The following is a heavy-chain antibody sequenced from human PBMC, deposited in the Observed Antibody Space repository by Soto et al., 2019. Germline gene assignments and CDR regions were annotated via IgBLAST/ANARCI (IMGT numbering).Heavy chain of an antibody. V-gene: IGHV4-34*01. CDR1: GGSFSGYY. CDR3: ARALGDYIWGSYRSHRPFDY. D-gene: IGHD3-16*02. J-gene: IGHJ4*02. Sequence: SETLCLTCAVYGGSFSGYYWSWIRQPPGKGLEWIGEINHSGSTNYNPSLKSRVTISVDTSKNQFSLKLSSVTAADTAVYYCARALGDYIWGSYRSHRPFDYWGQGTLVTVSS. CDR2: INHSGST.